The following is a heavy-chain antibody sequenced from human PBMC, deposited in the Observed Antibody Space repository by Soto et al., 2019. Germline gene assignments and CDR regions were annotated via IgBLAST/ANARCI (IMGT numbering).Heavy chain of an antibody. CDR3: ARGVLRFLEWLSTTLDDYYYYGMDV. J-gene: IGHJ6*02. V-gene: IGHV1-3*01. Sequence: GAPVKVSCKASGYTFTSYAVHWVRQAPGQRLEWMGWINAGNGNTKYSQKFQGRVTITRDTSANTVYMELSSLRSEDTAVYYCARGVLRFLEWLSTTLDDYYYYGMDVWGQGTTVTVSS. CDR2: INAGNGNT. CDR1: GYTFTSYA. D-gene: IGHD3-3*01.